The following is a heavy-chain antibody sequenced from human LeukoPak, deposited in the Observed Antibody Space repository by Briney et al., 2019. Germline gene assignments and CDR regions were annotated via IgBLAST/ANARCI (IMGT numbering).Heavy chain of an antibody. J-gene: IGHJ6*03. CDR2: ISSSGSTI. V-gene: IGHV3-48*03. D-gene: IGHD4-17*01. CDR3: ARKGYGDYYYYYYMDV. CDR1: GFTFSSYE. Sequence: GGSLRLSCAASGFTFSSYETNWVRQAPGKGLEWLSYISSSGSTIYYADSVKGRFTISRDNAKNSLYLQMNSLRAEDTAVYYCARKGYGDYYYYYYMDVWGKGTTVTVSS.